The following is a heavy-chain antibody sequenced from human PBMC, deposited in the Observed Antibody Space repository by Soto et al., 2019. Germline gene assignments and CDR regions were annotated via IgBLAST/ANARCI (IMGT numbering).Heavy chain of an antibody. J-gene: IGHJ5*02. D-gene: IGHD2-2*01. Sequence: GGSLRLSCAASGFTFSSYWMHWVRQAPGKGLVWVSRINSDGSSTSYADSVKGRFTISRDNAKNTLYLQMNSLRAEDTAVYYCASVNVPAAMGPANWFDPWGQGTLVTVSS. V-gene: IGHV3-74*01. CDR1: GFTFSSYW. CDR3: ASVNVPAAMGPANWFDP. CDR2: INSDGSST.